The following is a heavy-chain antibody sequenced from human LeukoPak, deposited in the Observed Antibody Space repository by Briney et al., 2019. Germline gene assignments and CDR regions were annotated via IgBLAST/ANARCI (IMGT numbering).Heavy chain of an antibody. V-gene: IGHV3-74*01. D-gene: IGHD4-17*01. CDR1: GFTFSSYW. CDR3: ARDKDGAVTTGDY. Sequence: GGSLRLSCAASGFTFSSYWMHWVRQAPGKGLVWVSRINSDGSSTSYADSVKGRFTISRDNAKNTLYPQMNSLRAEDTAVYYCARDKDGAVTTGDYWGQGTLVTVSS. CDR2: INSDGSST. J-gene: IGHJ4*02.